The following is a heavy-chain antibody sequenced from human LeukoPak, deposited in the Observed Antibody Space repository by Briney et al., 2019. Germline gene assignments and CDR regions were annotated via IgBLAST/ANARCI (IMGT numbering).Heavy chain of an antibody. V-gene: IGHV3-23*01. CDR2: ISGSGGST. Sequence: PGGSLRLSCAASGFTVSSNYMSWVRQAPGKGLEWVSAISGSGGSTYYADSVKGRFTISRDNSKNTLYLQMNSLRAEDTAVYYCAKGGYCSSTSCPLTYYCYGMDVWGQGTTVTVSS. D-gene: IGHD2-2*01. J-gene: IGHJ6*02. CDR3: AKGGYCSSTSCPLTYYCYGMDV. CDR1: GFTVSSNY.